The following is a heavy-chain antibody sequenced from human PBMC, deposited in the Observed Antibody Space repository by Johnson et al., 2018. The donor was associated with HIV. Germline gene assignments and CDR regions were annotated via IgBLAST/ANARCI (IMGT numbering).Heavy chain of an antibody. CDR2: IWYDGSNE. D-gene: IGHD3-22*01. CDR3: ARGYYYDSSGSDDAFDI. CDR1: GFRFRSYV. Sequence: QVQLVESGGGVVQPGRSLRLSCAASGFRFRSYVMHWVRQAPGKGLEWVAAIWYDGSNEYYADSVKGRFTISRDNSKNTLSLQMNSRRAEDTAVYYCARGYYYDSSGSDDAFDIWGQGTMVTVSS. J-gene: IGHJ3*02. V-gene: IGHV3-33*01.